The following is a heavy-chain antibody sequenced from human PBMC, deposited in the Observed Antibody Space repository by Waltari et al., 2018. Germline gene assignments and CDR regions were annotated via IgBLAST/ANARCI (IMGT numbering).Heavy chain of an antibody. CDR1: GFTFSSYG. V-gene: IGHV3-30*18. J-gene: IGHJ4*02. CDR3: AKALTYYYDSSGLQD. D-gene: IGHD3-22*01. CDR2: ISYEGSNK. Sequence: VQLVESGGGVVQPGRSLRLSCAASGFTFSSYGMHWVRQAPGKGLEWVAVISYEGSNKYYAGSVKGRFTISRDNSKNTLYLQMNSLRAEDTAVYYCAKALTYYYDSSGLQDWGQGTLVTVSS.